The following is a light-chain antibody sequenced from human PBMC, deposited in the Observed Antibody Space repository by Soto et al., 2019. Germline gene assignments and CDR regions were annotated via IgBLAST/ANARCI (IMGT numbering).Light chain of an antibody. J-gene: IGLJ3*02. Sequence: QSVLTQPPSASGSPGQSVTISCTGTSSDVGTYNYVSWYQQHPGKAPKLMIYDVSTRPSGVPDRFSGSKSGNTASLTVSGLQAEYEADYYCISYAGSSIWVFGGGTKLTVL. V-gene: IGLV2-8*01. CDR2: DVS. CDR1: SSDVGTYNY. CDR3: ISYAGSSIWV.